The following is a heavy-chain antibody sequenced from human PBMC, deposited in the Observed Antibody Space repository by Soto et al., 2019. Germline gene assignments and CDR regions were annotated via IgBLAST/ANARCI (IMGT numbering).Heavy chain of an antibody. V-gene: IGHV4-39*01. D-gene: IGHD2-15*01. CDR2: IYYSGST. Sequence: QLQLQESGPGLVKPSETLSLTCTVSGGSISSSSYYWGWIRQPPGKGLEWIGSIYYSGSTYYNPSLQSRVTISVDTSKTQFSLKLSSVTAADTAVYYCARPRGYCSGGSCYNCFDPWGQGTLVTVSS. J-gene: IGHJ5*02. CDR1: GGSISSSSYY. CDR3: ARPRGYCSGGSCYNCFDP.